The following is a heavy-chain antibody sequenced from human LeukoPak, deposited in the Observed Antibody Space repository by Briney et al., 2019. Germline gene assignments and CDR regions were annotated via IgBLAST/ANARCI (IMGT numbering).Heavy chain of an antibody. CDR2: IYSGGST. V-gene: IGHV3-66*04. CDR1: GFTVSTND. J-gene: IGHJ4*02. CDR3: ARRQYFDD. Sequence: GGSLRLSCAASGFTVSTNDMSWVRQAPGKGPEWVSVIYSGGSTYYTDSVKGRFTISRDNSMNTVYLQMNSLRTEDTAVYYCARRQYFDDWGQGTLVTVSS.